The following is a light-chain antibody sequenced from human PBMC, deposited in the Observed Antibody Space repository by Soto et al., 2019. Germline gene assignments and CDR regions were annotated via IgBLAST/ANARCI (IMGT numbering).Light chain of an antibody. CDR1: SNDVGGYNY. Sequence: QSALTQPASVSGSPGQSITISCTGTSNDVGGYNYVSWYQHHPGKAPKLMIYEVSDRPSGVSNRFSGSKSGNTASLTISGLQDEEEADYYCSSYTASTIRYVFGTGTKVTVL. CDR3: SSYTASTIRYV. V-gene: IGLV2-14*01. CDR2: EVS. J-gene: IGLJ1*01.